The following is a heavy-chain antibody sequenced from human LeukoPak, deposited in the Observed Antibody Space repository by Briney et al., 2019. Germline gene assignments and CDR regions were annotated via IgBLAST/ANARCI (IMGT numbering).Heavy chain of an antibody. CDR3: ARERGGVVGGSLDAFDI. V-gene: IGHV3-53*01. CDR2: IYSGGTT. CDR1: GFTVSSNY. D-gene: IGHD1-26*01. J-gene: IGHJ3*02. Sequence: PGGSLSLSCAASGFTVSSNYMSWVRQAPGKGLEWVSFIYSGGTTYYADSVKGRFTISRDNSKNTLYLQMNSLRAEDTAVYYCARERGGVVGGSLDAFDIWGQGTMVTVSS.